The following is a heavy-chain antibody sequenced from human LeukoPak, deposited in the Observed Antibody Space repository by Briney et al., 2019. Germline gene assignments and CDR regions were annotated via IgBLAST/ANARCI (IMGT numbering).Heavy chain of an antibody. D-gene: IGHD5-18*01. V-gene: IGHV4-39*07. Sequence: SETLSLTCTVSGGSISSSSYYWGWIRQPPGKGLEWIGSIYYSGSTYYNPSLKSRVTISVDTSKNQSSLKLSSVTAADTAVYYCANGYIQPFDYWGQGTLVTVSS. CDR1: GGSISSSSYY. CDR2: IYYSGST. CDR3: ANGYIQPFDY. J-gene: IGHJ4*02.